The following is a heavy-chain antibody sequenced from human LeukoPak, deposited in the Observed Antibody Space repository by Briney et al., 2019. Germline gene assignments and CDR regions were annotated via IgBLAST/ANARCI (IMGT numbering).Heavy chain of an antibody. CDR1: GFTFGDYG. Sequence: GGSLRLSCAASGFTFGDYGMSWVRQAPGKGLEWVSGINWIGGSPGYADSVKGRFTISRDNAKNSLYLQMNSLSAEDTALYYCARRFGIAVAVPFDYWGQGTLVTVSS. D-gene: IGHD6-19*01. CDR3: ARRFGIAVAVPFDY. V-gene: IGHV3-20*04. CDR2: INWIGGSP. J-gene: IGHJ4*02.